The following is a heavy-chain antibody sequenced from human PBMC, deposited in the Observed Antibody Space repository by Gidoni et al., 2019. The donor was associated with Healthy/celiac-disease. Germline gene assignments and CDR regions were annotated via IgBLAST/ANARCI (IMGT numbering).Heavy chain of an antibody. D-gene: IGHD6-13*01. J-gene: IGHJ4*02. V-gene: IGHV3-23*01. CDR1: GFTFSSYA. Sequence: EVQLLVSGVGLVQPGGSLRLSFASSGFTFSSYAMSWVRQAPGKGLEWVSAISGSGGSKYYADSVKGRFTISRDNSKNTLYLQMNSLRAEDTAVYYCAKENEYSSSWIDYWGQGTLVTVSS. CDR2: ISGSGGSK. CDR3: AKENEYSSSWIDY.